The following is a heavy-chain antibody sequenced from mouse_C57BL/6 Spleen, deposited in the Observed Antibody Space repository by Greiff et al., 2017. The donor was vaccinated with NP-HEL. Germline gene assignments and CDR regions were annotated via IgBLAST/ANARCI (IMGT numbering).Heavy chain of an antibody. Sequence: VQLQQSGPELVKPGASVKISCKASGYSFTGYYMHWVKQSSEKSLEWIGEINPSTGGTSYNQKFKGKATLTVDKSSSTAYMQLKSLTSEDSAVYYCARSDDGYFYWYFDVWGTGTTVTVSS. D-gene: IGHD2-3*01. CDR3: ARSDDGYFYWYFDV. V-gene: IGHV1-43*01. CDR2: INPSTGGT. J-gene: IGHJ1*03. CDR1: GYSFTGYY.